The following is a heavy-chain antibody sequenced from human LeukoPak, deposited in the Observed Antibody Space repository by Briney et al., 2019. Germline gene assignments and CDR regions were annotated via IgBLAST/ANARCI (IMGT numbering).Heavy chain of an antibody. Sequence: PSETLSLTCTVSGGSISTYYWSWIRQPAGKGLEWIGRIYASGSTNYNPSLKSRVTMSVDTSKNQFSLRLSSVTAADTAVYYCARSGGSSWYVAFDYWGQGTLVTVSS. CDR2: IYASGST. J-gene: IGHJ4*02. CDR3: ARSGGSSWYVAFDY. D-gene: IGHD6-13*01. V-gene: IGHV4-4*07. CDR1: GGSISTYY.